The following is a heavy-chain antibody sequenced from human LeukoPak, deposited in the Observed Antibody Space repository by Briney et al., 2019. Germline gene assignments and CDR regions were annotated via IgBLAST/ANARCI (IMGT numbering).Heavy chain of an antibody. J-gene: IGHJ4*02. Sequence: GGSLRLSCAASGFTFSSYAMSWVRQAPGKGLEWVSAISCSGGSTYYADFVKGRFTISRDNSKNTLYLQMNSLRAEDTAVYYCAKDQPPRMNYYESSGYFPDYWGQGTLVTVSS. CDR1: GFTFSSYA. D-gene: IGHD3-22*01. V-gene: IGHV3-23*01. CDR3: AKDQPPRMNYYESSGYFPDY. CDR2: ISCSGGST.